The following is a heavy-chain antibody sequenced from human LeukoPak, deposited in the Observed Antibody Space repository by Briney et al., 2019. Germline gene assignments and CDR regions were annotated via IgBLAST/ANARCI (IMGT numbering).Heavy chain of an antibody. J-gene: IGHJ4*02. CDR1: GGSFSGCY. D-gene: IGHD6-13*01. V-gene: IGHV4-34*01. CDR2: INHSGST. CDR3: ARGPIAAAGNDFDY. Sequence: SETLSLTCAVYGGSFSGCYWSWIRQPPGKGLEWIGEINHSGSTNYNPSLKSRVTISVDTSKNQFSLKLSSVTAADTAVYYCARGPIAAAGNDFDYWGQGTLVTVSS.